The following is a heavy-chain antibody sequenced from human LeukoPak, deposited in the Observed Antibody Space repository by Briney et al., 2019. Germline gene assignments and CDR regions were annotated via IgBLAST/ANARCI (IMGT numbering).Heavy chain of an antibody. CDR3: ARVRGYCSSTSCYRPPDY. V-gene: IGHV1-2*02. D-gene: IGHD2-2*01. J-gene: IGHJ4*02. CDR1: GYTFTGYY. Sequence: ASVKVSCKASGYTFTGYYMHWVRQAPGQGLEWMGWINPNSGGTNYAQKFHGRVAMTRDTSISTAYMELSRLRSDDTAVYYCARVRGYCSSTSCYRPPDYWGQGTLVTVSS. CDR2: INPNSGGT.